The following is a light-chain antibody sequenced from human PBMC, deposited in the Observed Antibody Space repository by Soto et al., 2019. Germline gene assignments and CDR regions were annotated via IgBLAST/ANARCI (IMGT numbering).Light chain of an antibody. J-gene: IGKJ2*01. Sequence: DIQMTQSPSTLSASVGERVTITCRASHSISSWLAWYQQKPGKAPKLLIYKASSLESGVPSRFSGSGSGTEFTLTISSLQPDDFATYYCQQYNSYSRTFGQGTKLEIK. V-gene: IGKV1-5*03. CDR2: KAS. CDR3: QQYNSYSRT. CDR1: HSISSW.